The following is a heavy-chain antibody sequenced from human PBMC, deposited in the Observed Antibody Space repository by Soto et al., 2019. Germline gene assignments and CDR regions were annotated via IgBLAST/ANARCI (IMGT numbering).Heavy chain of an antibody. CDR2: IYPSGMP. CDR1: GGSISNAAYS. CDR3: ARERGGYGLFDS. V-gene: IGHV4-30-2*01. J-gene: IGHJ4*02. Sequence: PSETLSLTCTVSGGSISNAAYSWSWIRQPPGKGLEWIGYIYPSGMPFYNPSLRSRVTISIDRSNDQFSLNLKSVTAADTAVYYCARERGGYGLFDSWGQGTLGT. D-gene: IGHD5-18*01.